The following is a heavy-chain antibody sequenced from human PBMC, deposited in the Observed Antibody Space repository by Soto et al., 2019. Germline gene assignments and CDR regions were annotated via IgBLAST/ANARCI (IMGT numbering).Heavy chain of an antibody. V-gene: IGHV4-59*01. CDR1: GGSISSYY. D-gene: IGHD5-18*01. CDR3: ARVGGAWIQLWFDY. Sequence: SETLSLTCTVSGGSISSYYWSWIRQPPGKGLEWIGYIYYSGSTNYNPSLKSRVTISVDTSKNQFSLKLSSVTAADTAVYYCARVGGAWIQLWFDYWRQGTLVTVSS. J-gene: IGHJ5*01. CDR2: IYYSGST.